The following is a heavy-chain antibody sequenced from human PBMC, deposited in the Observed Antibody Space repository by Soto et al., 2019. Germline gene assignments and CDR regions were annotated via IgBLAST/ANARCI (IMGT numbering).Heavy chain of an antibody. Sequence: GGSLRLSCAASGFTVSSNYMSWVRQAPGKGLEWVSGIYSGGSTYYADSVKGRFTISRDNSKNTLYLQMNSLRAEDTAVYYCASMSVRDSAMLTWGNYCHVMDVCGQGTPVTVSS. CDR2: IYSGGST. V-gene: IGHV3-53*01. D-gene: IGHD2-2*01. CDR3: ASMSVRDSAMLTWGNYCHVMDV. J-gene: IGHJ6*02. CDR1: GFTVSSNY.